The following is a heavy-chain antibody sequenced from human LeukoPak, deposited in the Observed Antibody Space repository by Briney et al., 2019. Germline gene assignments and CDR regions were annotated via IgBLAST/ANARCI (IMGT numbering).Heavy chain of an antibody. CDR1: GFTFSSYG. V-gene: IGHV3-30*18. CDR3: AKGGTQYSGSYMAAYFDY. Sequence: PGGSLRLSCAASGFTFSSYGMHWVRQAPGKGLEWGAVISYDGSNKYYADSVKGRFTISRDNSKNTLYLQMNSLRAEDTAVYYCAKGGTQYSGSYMAAYFDYWGQGTLVTVSS. CDR2: ISYDGSNK. J-gene: IGHJ4*02. D-gene: IGHD1-26*01.